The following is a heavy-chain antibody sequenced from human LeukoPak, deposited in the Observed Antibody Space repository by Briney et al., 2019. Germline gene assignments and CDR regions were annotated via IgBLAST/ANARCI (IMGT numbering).Heavy chain of an antibody. V-gene: IGHV4-59*08. Sequence: NPSETLSLTCTVSGGSVSSSYWSWIRQPPGKGPEWIGYIYYSGSTNYNPSLKSRVTISVDTSKNQFSLKLSSVTAADTAVYYCARHPRNFNFDYWGQGTLVTVSS. CDR3: ARHPRNFNFDY. J-gene: IGHJ4*02. D-gene: IGHD4-11*01. CDR1: GGSVSSSY. CDR2: IYYSGST.